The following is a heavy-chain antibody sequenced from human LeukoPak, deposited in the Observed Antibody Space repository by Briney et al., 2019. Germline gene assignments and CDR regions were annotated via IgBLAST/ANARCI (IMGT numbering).Heavy chain of an antibody. CDR1: GGSISSYY. J-gene: IGHJ4*02. CDR3: AGDYGGTLDY. Sequence: SETLSLTCTVSGGSISSYYWSWIRQPPGKGLEWIGYIYYSGSTNYNPSLKSRVTISVDTSKNQFSLKLSSVTAADTAVYYCAGDYGGTLDYWGQGTLVTVSS. CDR2: IYYSGST. D-gene: IGHD4-23*01. V-gene: IGHV4-59*01.